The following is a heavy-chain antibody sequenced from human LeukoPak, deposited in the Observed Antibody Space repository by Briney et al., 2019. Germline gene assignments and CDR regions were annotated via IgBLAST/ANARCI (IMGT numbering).Heavy chain of an antibody. CDR2: IYYSGST. CDR3: ARHRSSRYVWGSYRYSCYMDV. J-gene: IGHJ6*03. D-gene: IGHD3-16*02. V-gene: IGHV4-39*01. Sequence: PSETLSLTCTVSGGSISSSSYYWGWIRQPPGKGLEWIGSIYYSGSTYYNPSLKSRVTISVDTSKNQFSLKLSSVTAADTAVYYCARHRSSRYVWGSYRYSCYMDVWGKGTTVTISS. CDR1: GGSISSSSYY.